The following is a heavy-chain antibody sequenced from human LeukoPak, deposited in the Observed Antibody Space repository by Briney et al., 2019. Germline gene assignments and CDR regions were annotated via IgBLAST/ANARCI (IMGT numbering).Heavy chain of an antibody. V-gene: IGHV4-59*08. CDR1: GGSISSYY. D-gene: IGHD6-19*01. CDR2: IYYSGST. Sequence: PSGTLSLTCTVSGGSISSYYWSWIRQPPGKGLEWIGYIYYSGSTNYNPSLKSRVTISVDTSKNQFSLKLSSVTAADTAVYYCAGGIAVAGTPPLWGQGTLVTVSS. J-gene: IGHJ4*02. CDR3: AGGIAVAGTPPL.